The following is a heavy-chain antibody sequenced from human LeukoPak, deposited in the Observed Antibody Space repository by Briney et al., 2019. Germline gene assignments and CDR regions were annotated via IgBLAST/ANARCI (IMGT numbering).Heavy chain of an antibody. D-gene: IGHD1-14*01. V-gene: IGHV3-30*02. CDR2: IRSDSSNQ. J-gene: IGHJ4*02. CDR3: ARGGVRRGWYDY. CDR1: AFRFSSYG. Sequence: GGSLRLSCAASAFRFSSYGMHWVRQAPGKGPEWVAFIRSDSSNQYYADSVKGRFTISRDNSKNTLYLQMNSLRAEDTAVYYCARGGVRRGWYDYWGQGTLVTVSS.